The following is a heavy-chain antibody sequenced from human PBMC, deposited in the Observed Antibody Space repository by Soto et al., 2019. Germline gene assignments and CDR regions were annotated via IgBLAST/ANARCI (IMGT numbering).Heavy chain of an antibody. V-gene: IGHV4-31*03. CDR1: GGSVSNGGYY. J-gene: IGHJ4*02. CDR3: ARSQITYYDNMSGSLYYFDC. Sequence: QVQLQESGPGLVKPSQTLSLTCTVSGGSVSNGGYYWTWIRQQPGKGLECIGHIYYTGSTFYNPSLKGRATISIDTSKNQFSLKLTSATAADTAFYYCARSQITYYDNMSGSLYYFDCWGQGTLVTVSS. CDR2: IYYTGST. D-gene: IGHD3-22*01.